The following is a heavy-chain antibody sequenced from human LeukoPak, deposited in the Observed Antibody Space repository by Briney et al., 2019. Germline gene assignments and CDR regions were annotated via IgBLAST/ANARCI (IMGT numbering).Heavy chain of an antibody. CDR1: GGSISSYY. CDR2: IYYSGST. V-gene: IGHV4-59*01. Sequence: SETLSLTCTVSGGSISSYYWSWIRQPPGKGLEWIGYIYYSGSTNYNPSLKSRVTISVDTSKNQFSLKLSSVTAADTAVYYCASLIGYSSGWYEFDYWGQGTLVTVSS. J-gene: IGHJ4*02. D-gene: IGHD6-19*01. CDR3: ASLIGYSSGWYEFDY.